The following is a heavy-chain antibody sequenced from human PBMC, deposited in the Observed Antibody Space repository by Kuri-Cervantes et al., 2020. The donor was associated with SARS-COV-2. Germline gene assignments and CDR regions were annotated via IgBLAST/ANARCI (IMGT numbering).Heavy chain of an antibody. Sequence: GGSLRLSCAASGFTFSDYYMNWVRQAPGKGLEWVSSISSSSTIYYADSVKGRFTISRDNAKNPLYLQMNSLRAEDTAVYYCARDLYDSSGYYSPHVSDYWGQGTLVTVSS. V-gene: IGHV3-69-1*01. CDR3: ARDLYDSSGYYSPHVSDY. CDR1: GFTFSDYY. CDR2: ISSSSTI. D-gene: IGHD3-22*01. J-gene: IGHJ4*02.